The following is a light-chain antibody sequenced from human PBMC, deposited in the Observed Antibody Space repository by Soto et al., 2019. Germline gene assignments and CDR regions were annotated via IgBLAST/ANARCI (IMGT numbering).Light chain of an antibody. V-gene: IGKV3-11*01. CDR3: QQRSKWPLT. J-gene: IGKJ4*01. CDR1: ESISNY. CDR2: DAS. Sequence: EIVLTQSPASLSLSPGERATLSCWASESISNYLAWYQQKPGQAPRLLIYDASNRATGIPARFSGSGSGTDFTLTISSLEPEDFAVYYCQQRSKWPLTFGGGTKVEIK.